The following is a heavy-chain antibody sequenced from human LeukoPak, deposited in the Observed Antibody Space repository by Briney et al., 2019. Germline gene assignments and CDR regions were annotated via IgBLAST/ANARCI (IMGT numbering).Heavy chain of an antibody. J-gene: IGHJ4*02. CDR2: IQYDGSNK. Sequence: GGSLRLSCAASGFTFSSYGIHWVHQAPGKGLEWVTFIQYDGSNKYADSVKGRFTISRDNSKNVLYLQMNSLRAEDTARYYCAKSSSRLDTSSFEYWGQGTLVTVSS. CDR3: AKSSSRLDTSSFEY. V-gene: IGHV3-30*02. D-gene: IGHD5-18*01. CDR1: GFTFSSYG.